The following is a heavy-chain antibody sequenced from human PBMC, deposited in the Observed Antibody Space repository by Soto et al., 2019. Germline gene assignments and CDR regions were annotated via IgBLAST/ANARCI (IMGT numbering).Heavy chain of an antibody. V-gene: IGHV4-31*03. CDR3: ARAPPYPDY. CDR1: GGSLSSGGYS. CDR2: IYYSGGT. Sequence: PSETLSLTCTVSGGSLSSGGYSWSWIRQPPGKGPEWIGYIYYSGGTYYNPSLKSRVTISVDTSKNQFSLKLSSVTAADTAVYYCARAPPYPDYWGQGTLVTVSS. D-gene: IGHD2-21*01. J-gene: IGHJ4*02.